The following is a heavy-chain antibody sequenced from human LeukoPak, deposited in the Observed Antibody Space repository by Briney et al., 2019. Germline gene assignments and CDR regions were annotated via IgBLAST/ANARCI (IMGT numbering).Heavy chain of an antibody. D-gene: IGHD5-18*01. J-gene: IGHJ4*02. CDR1: GGSFSSYY. Sequence: SETLSLTCGVYGGSFSSYYWNWIRQPPGKGLEWIGEINHSGSTNYNPSLKSRVTISVDTSKNQFSLKLSSVTAGDTAVYYCARGYSYGSFSDYWGQGTLVTVSS. V-gene: IGHV4-34*01. CDR3: ARGYSYGSFSDY. CDR2: INHSGST.